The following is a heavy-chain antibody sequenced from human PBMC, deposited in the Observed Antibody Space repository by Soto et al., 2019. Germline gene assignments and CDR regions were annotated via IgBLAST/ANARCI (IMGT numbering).Heavy chain of an antibody. CDR2: ISYDGSNK. J-gene: IGHJ4*02. CDR3: AREDSGSCYVDY. D-gene: IGHD1-26*01. CDR1: GFTFSDSV. V-gene: IGHV3-30-3*01. Sequence: QVQLVESGGGVVQPGRSLRLSCAASGFTFSDSVMHWVRQAPGKGLEWVAVISYDGSNKYYADSVKGRFTISRDNSKNTLFLQMNSLSSEDTAVYHCAREDSGSCYVDYWGQGTLVTVSS.